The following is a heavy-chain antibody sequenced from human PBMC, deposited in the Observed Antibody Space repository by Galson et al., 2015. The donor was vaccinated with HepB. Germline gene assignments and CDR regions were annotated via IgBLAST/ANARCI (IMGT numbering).Heavy chain of an antibody. CDR2: IWYDGNNK. D-gene: IGHD2-2*01. CDR3: ARGRYCIGASCYWIDAFDI. Sequence: SLRLSCAASGFTFSSYGMHWVRRAPGKGLEWVAVIWYDGNNKYYTDSVKGRFTISRDNSKNTLYLQLNSLRAEDTAVYYCARGRYCIGASCYWIDAFDIWGQGTMVTVSS. CDR1: GFTFSSYG. J-gene: IGHJ3*02. V-gene: IGHV3-33*01.